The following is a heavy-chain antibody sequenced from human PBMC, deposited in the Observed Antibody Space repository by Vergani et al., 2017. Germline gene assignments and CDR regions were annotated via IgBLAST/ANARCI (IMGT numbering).Heavy chain of an antibody. CDR2: ISSNGGST. CDR1: GFTFSNYA. Sequence: EVQLVESGGGLVQPGGSLRLSCAASGFTFSNYAMHWVRQAPGKGLEYVSAISSNGGSTYYANSVKGRFTISRDNSKNTLYLQMGSLRVEDMAVYYCARSYDFWSGYSQLYYFDYWGQGTLVTVSS. D-gene: IGHD3-3*01. J-gene: IGHJ4*02. V-gene: IGHV3-64*01. CDR3: ARSYDFWSGYSQLYYFDY.